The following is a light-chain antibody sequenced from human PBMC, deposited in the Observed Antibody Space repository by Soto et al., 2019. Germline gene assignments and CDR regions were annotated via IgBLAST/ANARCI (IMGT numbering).Light chain of an antibody. Sequence: MTQSPSYLSESVGDRVTITCRASQGISNYLAWYQQKPGKVPKLLIYAASTLQSGVPSRFSGSGSGTDFTLTISSLQPEDVATYYCQKYNSAPRTFGQGTKVDIK. J-gene: IGKJ1*01. V-gene: IGKV1-27*01. CDR2: AAS. CDR1: QGISNY. CDR3: QKYNSAPRT.